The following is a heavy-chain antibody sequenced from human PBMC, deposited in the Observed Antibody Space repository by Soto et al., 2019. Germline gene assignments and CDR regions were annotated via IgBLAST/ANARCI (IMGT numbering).Heavy chain of an antibody. CDR1: GFSFGSYA. J-gene: IGHJ5*01. V-gene: IGHV3-23*01. D-gene: IGHD6-13*01. Sequence: EVQLLESGGDVVHPGGSLRLSCTASGFSFGSYALNWVRQAPGKGLEWISGISGSGDDSYYAGSVKGRSTISRDNSKNTLYLQINSLRPDDTAVYYCARGGIPASGTVWNWFVLWGQGTLVTVSS. CDR3: ARGGIPASGTVWNWFVL. CDR2: ISGSGDDS.